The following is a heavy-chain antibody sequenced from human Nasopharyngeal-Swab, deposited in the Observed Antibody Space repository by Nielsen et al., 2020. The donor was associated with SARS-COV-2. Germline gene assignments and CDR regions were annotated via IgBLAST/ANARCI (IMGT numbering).Heavy chain of an antibody. Sequence: SETLSLTCTVSGVSISSYYWSWIRQPPGKGLEWIGYIYYSESTNYNPSLKSRVTISVDTSKNQFSLKLSSVTAADTAVYYCARESGGDSGWFDPWGQGTLVTVSS. CDR3: ARESGGDSGWFDP. CDR2: IYYSEST. CDR1: GVSISSYY. V-gene: IGHV4-59*01. D-gene: IGHD5-12*01. J-gene: IGHJ5*02.